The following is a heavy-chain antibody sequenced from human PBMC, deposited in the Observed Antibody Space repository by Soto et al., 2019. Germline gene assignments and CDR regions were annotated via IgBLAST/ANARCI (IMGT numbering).Heavy chain of an antibody. CDR1: GYSFTSYW. CDR2: IYPGDSDT. Sequence: GESLKISCTGVGYSFTSYWIGWVRQMPGKGLEWMGIIYPGDSDTRYSPSFQGQVTISADKSITTAYLQWSSLKASDTAMYYCARGYCTTTICDPWFDPWGQGTLVNVPS. CDR3: ARGYCTTTICDPWFDP. D-gene: IGHD2-2*01. V-gene: IGHV5-51*01. J-gene: IGHJ5*02.